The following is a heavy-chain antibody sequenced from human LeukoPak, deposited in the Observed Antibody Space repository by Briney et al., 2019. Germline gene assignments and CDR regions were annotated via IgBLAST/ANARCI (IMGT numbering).Heavy chain of an antibody. CDR2: ISGSGGST. J-gene: IGHJ4*02. CDR1: GFTLSSYA. V-gene: IGHV3-23*01. D-gene: IGHD3-22*01. CDR3: AKDPSYYYDSSGYIDY. Sequence: GGSLRLSCAASGFTLSSYAMSWVRQAPGKGLEWVSAISGSGGSTYYADSVKGRFTISRDNSKNTLYLQMNSLRAKDTAVYYCAKDPSYYYDSSGYIDYWGQGTLVTVSS.